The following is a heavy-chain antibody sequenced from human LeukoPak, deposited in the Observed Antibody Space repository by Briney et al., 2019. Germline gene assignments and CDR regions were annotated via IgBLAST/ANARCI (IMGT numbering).Heavy chain of an antibody. D-gene: IGHD2-2*02. V-gene: IGHV3-21*01. CDR3: ARASPLGYCSSTSCYTVDY. CDR1: GFTFSSYS. J-gene: IGHJ4*02. CDR2: ISSSSSYI. Sequence: GGSLRLSCAASGFTFSSYSMNWVRQAPGKGLEWFSSISSSSSYIYYADSVKGRFTISRDNAKNSLYLQMNSLRAEDTAVYYCARASPLGYCSSTSCYTVDYWGQGTLSPSPQ.